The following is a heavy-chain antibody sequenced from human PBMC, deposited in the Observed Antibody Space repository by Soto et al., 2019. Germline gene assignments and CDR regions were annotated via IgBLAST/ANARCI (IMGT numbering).Heavy chain of an antibody. Sequence: GASLKISCKGSGYSFTSYWIGWVRQMPGKGLEWMGIIYPGDSDTRYSPSFQGQVTISADKSISTAYLQWSSLKASDTAMYYCARQPRDSLYYYGMDVWGQGTTVTVSS. CDR3: ARQPRDSLYYYGMDV. V-gene: IGHV5-51*01. CDR1: GYSFTSYW. D-gene: IGHD2-21*01. CDR2: IYPGDSDT. J-gene: IGHJ6*02.